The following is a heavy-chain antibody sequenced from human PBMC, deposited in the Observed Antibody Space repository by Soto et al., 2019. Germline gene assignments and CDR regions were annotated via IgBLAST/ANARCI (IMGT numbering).Heavy chain of an antibody. V-gene: IGHV5-51*01. D-gene: IGHD5-12*01. Sequence: PGESLKISCKGSGYSFTSYWIGWVRQMPGKGLEWMGIIYPSNSDTRNSPSFQGQVTISVDKSISTAYLQWNSLKASDTAMYYCASSVQYSGYESPFDCWGQGTLVTVSS. CDR3: ASSVQYSGYESPFDC. CDR2: IYPSNSDT. CDR1: GYSFTSYW. J-gene: IGHJ4*02.